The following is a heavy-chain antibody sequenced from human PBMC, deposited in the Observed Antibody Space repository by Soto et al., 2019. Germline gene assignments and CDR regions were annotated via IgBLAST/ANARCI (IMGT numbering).Heavy chain of an antibody. CDR2: ISGSGGST. J-gene: IGHJ5*02. Sequence: GGSLRLSCAASGFTFSSYAMSWVRQAPGKGLEWVSAISGSGGSTYYADSVKGRFTISRDNSKNTLYLQMNSLRAEDTAVYYCARDLPAHITIFGRMPAWGQGTLVTVSS. CDR1: GFTFSSYA. CDR3: ARDLPAHITIFGRMPA. V-gene: IGHV3-23*01. D-gene: IGHD3-3*01.